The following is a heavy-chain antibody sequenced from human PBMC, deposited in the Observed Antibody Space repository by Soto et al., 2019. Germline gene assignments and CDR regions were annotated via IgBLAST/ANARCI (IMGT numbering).Heavy chain of an antibody. CDR2: ISGGGDGT. J-gene: IGHJ4*02. V-gene: IGHV3-23*01. D-gene: IGHD5-18*01. CDR3: AKVRGYIYGPLDY. CDR1: GFTFNSYA. Sequence: EVQLLESGGGLVQPGGSLRLSCAASGFTFNSYAMSWVRQAPGTGLEWLSGISGGGDGTYYADSVKGRFTISRDNSKDTLYLQMNGLRADDTAIYYCAKVRGYIYGPLDYWGPGTLVTVSS.